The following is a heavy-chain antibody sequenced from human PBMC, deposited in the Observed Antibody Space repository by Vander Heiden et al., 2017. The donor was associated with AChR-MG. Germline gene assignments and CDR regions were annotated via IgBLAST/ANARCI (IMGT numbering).Heavy chain of an antibody. J-gene: IGHJ6*02. CDR3: ARSRGGYYVSWYYYYGMDV. V-gene: IGHV1-69*06. Sequence: QVQLVQSGAEVKKPGSSVKVSCKASGGTFSRYALRWVRQAPGQGLEWMGGIIPIFGTANYAQKFQGRVTITADKSTSTAYMELSSLRSEDTAVYYCARSRGGYYVSWYYYYGMDVWGQGTTVTVSS. CDR1: GGTFSRYA. CDR2: IIPIFGTA. D-gene: IGHD3-22*01.